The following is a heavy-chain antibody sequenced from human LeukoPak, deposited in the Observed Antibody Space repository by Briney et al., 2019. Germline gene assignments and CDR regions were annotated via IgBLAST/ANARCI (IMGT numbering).Heavy chain of an antibody. CDR3: VRDRAAILDY. V-gene: IGHV3-33*01. D-gene: IGHD2-21*01. Sequence: GGSLRLSCAASGFTFSSYGMHWVRQAPGKGLEWGAVIWYDRSSQYYADCVKGRFTISRDTSKNTLYLQMNSLRAEDTAVYYCVRDRAAILDYWGQGTLVTVSS. CDR2: IWYDRSSQ. J-gene: IGHJ4*02. CDR1: GFTFSSYG.